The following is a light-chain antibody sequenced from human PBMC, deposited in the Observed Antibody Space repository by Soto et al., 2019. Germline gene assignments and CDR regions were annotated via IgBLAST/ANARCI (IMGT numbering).Light chain of an antibody. V-gene: IGLV2-8*01. CDR3: SSYVGSNEEVV. CDR1: SSDVGGYNY. CDR2: EVS. Sequence: QSVLTQPPSASGSPGQSVTISCTGTSSDVGGYNYVSWYQQQPGKAPKLMIYEVSKRPSGVPDRFSGSKSGNTASLTVSGLQAEDEADYYCSSYVGSNEEVVFGGGTKLTVL. J-gene: IGLJ2*01.